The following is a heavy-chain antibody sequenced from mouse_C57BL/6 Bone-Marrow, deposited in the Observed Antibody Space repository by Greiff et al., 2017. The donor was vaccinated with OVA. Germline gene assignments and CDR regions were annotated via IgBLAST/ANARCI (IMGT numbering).Heavy chain of an antibody. J-gene: IGHJ1*03. CDR1: GYSITSGYY. CDR3: ARDDYDAYWYFDV. V-gene: IGHV3-6*01. CDR2: ISYDGSN. D-gene: IGHD2-4*01. Sequence: EVQVVESGPGLVKPSQSLSLTCSVTGYSITSGYYWNWIRQFPGNKLEWMGYISYDGSNNYNPSLKNRISITRDTSKNQFFLKLNSVTTEDTATYYCARDDYDAYWYFDVWGTGTTVTVSS.